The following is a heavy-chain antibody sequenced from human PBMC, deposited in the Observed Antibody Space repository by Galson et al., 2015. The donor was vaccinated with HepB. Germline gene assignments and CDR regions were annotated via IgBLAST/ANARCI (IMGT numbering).Heavy chain of an antibody. D-gene: IGHD6-13*01. J-gene: IGHJ4*02. Sequence: SLRLSCAVSGFSGFTVSSNYMTWVRQAPGKGLEWVSVIYSDGSTYYADSVKGRFTISRDNSKNTLFLQVNSLRAEDTAVYYCARAPSSSYYGGLDYWGQGTLVTVSS. CDR1: GFSGFTVSSNY. CDR2: IYSDGST. V-gene: IGHV3-53*01. CDR3: ARAPSSSYYGGLDY.